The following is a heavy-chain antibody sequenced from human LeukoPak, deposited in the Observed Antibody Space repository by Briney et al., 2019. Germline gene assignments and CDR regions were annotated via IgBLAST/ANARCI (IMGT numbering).Heavy chain of an antibody. D-gene: IGHD3-9*01. CDR2: IKSKTDGGTT. CDR3: TTSVRGLLNPRYYYYYMDV. Sequence: PGGSLRLSCAASGFTFSNAWMSWVRQAPGKGLEWVGRIKSKTDGGTTDYAAPVKGKFTISRDDSKNTLYLQMNSLKTEDTAVYYCTTSVRGLLNPRYYYYYMDVWGKGTTVTISS. CDR1: GFTFSNAW. V-gene: IGHV3-15*01. J-gene: IGHJ6*03.